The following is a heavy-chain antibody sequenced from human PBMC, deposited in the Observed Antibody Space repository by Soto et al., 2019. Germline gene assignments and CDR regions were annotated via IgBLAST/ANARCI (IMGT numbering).Heavy chain of an antibody. Sequence: ASVKVSCKASGCTFTSYPMHWVRQAPGQGLEWMGWINAGNGDTKYSQKFQRRVTITRATSAITAYMELSSLRSEDTAVYYCARDWTHYDSSGPGDYWGQGTLVTVSS. CDR3: ARDWTHYDSSGPGDY. V-gene: IGHV1-3*01. D-gene: IGHD3-22*01. CDR1: GCTFTSYP. CDR2: INAGNGDT. J-gene: IGHJ4*02.